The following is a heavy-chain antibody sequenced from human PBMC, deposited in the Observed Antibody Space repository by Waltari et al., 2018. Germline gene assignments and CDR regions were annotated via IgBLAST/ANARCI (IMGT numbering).Heavy chain of an antibody. CDR2: ISTTGGT. V-gene: IGHV4-59*01. Sequence: QVQLLQSGPGLGKASGTRSLTCTVTDGTFSIFYWTWIRQPPGKGPELIWCISTTGGTTYNPSLQSRVSFSVDTSKNQFSLRLTSVTAADTALYYCARDSGGWYYDVWGRGSLVTVSA. CDR3: ARDSGGWYYDV. D-gene: IGHD3-10*01. CDR1: DGTFSIFY. J-gene: IGHJ2*01.